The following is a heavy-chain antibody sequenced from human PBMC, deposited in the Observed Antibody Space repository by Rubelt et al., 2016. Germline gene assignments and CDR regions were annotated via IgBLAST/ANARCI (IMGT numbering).Heavy chain of an antibody. V-gene: IGHV4-39*07. Sequence: QLQLQESGPGPVKPSETLSLTCTVSGGSISSSSYYWGWIRQPPGKGLEWIGSIYYSGSTYYNPSLKSRVIISVDTSKNQFSLKLSTVTAADTAVYYGAGRTVGVIAMRADAFDIWGQGTMVTVSS. CDR1: GGSISSSSYY. CDR3: AGRTVGVIAMRADAFDI. J-gene: IGHJ3*02. CDR2: IYYSGST. D-gene: IGHD2-21*01.